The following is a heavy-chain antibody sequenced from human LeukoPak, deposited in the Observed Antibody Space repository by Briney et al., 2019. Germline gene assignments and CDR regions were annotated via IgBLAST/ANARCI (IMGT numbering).Heavy chain of an antibody. J-gene: IGHJ6*02. CDR2: ISGSGGST. CDR1: GFTFSSYA. Sequence: GGSLRLSCAASGFTFSSYAMSWVRQAPGKGLEWVSAISGSGGSTYYADSVKGRFTISRDNSKNTLYLQMNSLRAEDTAVYYCARPPRGGYYTYYTMDVWGQGTTVTVSS. D-gene: IGHD3-22*01. V-gene: IGHV3-23*01. CDR3: ARPPRGGYYTYYTMDV.